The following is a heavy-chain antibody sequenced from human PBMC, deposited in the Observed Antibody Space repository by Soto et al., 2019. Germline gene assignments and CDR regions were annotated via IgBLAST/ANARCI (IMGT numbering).Heavy chain of an antibody. CDR1: GITLSTYG. D-gene: IGHD3-16*01. V-gene: IGHV3-13*01. Sequence: PGGSLRLSCTAAGITLSTYGMHWVRQPTGKGLEWVSGIGAAGDTYYPGSVKGRFTISRENAKNSLYLQMNSLRAGDTAVYYCAAGGVTSVAQFDYWGQGTLVTVSS. J-gene: IGHJ4*02. CDR2: IGAAGDT. CDR3: AAGGVTSVAQFDY.